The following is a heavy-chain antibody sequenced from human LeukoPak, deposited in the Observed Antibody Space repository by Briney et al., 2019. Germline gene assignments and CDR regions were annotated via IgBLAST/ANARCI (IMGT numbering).Heavy chain of an antibody. Sequence: GGSLRLSCAASGLTVSSTYMAWVRQAPGRGLEWVAIIYSGGTTYYADSVKGRFAISRDNSENTVFLEMNSLRGEDTAVYYCARDDQNYYDSARGGWFDPWGQGTLVTVSS. CDR3: ARDDQNYYDSARGGWFDP. V-gene: IGHV3-53*01. CDR2: IYSGGTT. D-gene: IGHD3-22*01. CDR1: GLTVSSTY. J-gene: IGHJ5*02.